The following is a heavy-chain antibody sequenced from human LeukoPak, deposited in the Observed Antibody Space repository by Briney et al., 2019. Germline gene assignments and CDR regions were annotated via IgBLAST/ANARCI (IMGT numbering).Heavy chain of an antibody. CDR3: ARAPVPRYSSSWYGGGYYGMDV. CDR1: GGSISSSNW. CDR2: IYHSGST. D-gene: IGHD6-13*01. Sequence: KPSETPSLTCAVSGGSISSSNWWSWVRQPPGKGLEWIGEIYHSGSTNYNPSLKSRVTISVDKSKNQFSLKLSSVTAADTAVYYCARAPVPRYSSSWYGGGYYGMDVWGQGTTVTVSS. V-gene: IGHV4-4*02. J-gene: IGHJ6*02.